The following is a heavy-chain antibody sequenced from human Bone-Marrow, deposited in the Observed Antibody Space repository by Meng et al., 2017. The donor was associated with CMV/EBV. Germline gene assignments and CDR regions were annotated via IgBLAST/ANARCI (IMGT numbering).Heavy chain of an antibody. D-gene: IGHD6-6*01. V-gene: IGHV3-21*01. J-gene: IGHJ4*02. Sequence: GESLKISCAASGFTFSSYSMNWAGQAPGKGLEWVSSISSSSSYIYYADSVKGRYTISRDNAKTSLYLQMNSLRAEDTAVYYCARDREPNTGIAASRRGLNWGQGTLVTVSS. CDR3: ARDREPNTGIAASRRGLN. CDR2: ISSSSSYI. CDR1: GFTFSSYS.